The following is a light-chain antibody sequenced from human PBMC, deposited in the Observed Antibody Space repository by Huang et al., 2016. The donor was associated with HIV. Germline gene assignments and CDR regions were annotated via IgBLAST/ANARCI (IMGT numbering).Light chain of an antibody. Sequence: IQLTQFPSSLSASVGDRVSITCRASQDINNNLAWYQQKPGKAPKLLIYATSTLQNGVPSRFSGRGSGTLFILTINNLQPEDFATYYCQQFSDFFFGPGTRVDVK. V-gene: IGKV1-9*01. CDR1: QDINNN. CDR2: ATS. CDR3: QQFSDFF. J-gene: IGKJ3*01.